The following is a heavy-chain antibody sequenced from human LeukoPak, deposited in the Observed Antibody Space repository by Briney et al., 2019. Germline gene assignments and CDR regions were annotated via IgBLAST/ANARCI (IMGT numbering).Heavy chain of an antibody. CDR3: ARDEYNWNVDAFDI. CDR2: INEDGSEK. D-gene: IGHD1-20*01. J-gene: IGHJ3*02. Sequence: GGSLRLSCAASGFTFSSNWMTWVRQAPGKGLEWVANINEDGSEKYYVDSVKGRFTISRDNAKNSLYLQMNSLRAEDTAVYYCARDEYNWNVDAFDIWGQGTVVTVSS. CDR1: GFTFSSNW. V-gene: IGHV3-7*01.